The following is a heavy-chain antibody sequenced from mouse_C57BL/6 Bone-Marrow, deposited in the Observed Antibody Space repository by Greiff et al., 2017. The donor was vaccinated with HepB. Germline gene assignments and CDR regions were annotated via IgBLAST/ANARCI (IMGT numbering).Heavy chain of an antibody. D-gene: IGHD4-1*02. V-gene: IGHV3-6*01. CDR2: ISYDGSN. CDR1: GYSITSGYY. Sequence: EVHLVESGPGLVKPSQSLSLTCSVTGYSITSGYYWNWIRQFPGNKLEWMGYISYDGSNNYNPSLKNRISITRDTSKNQFFLKLNSVTTEDTATYYCASDPPTGEFAYWGQGTLVTVSA. CDR3: ASDPPTGEFAY. J-gene: IGHJ3*01.